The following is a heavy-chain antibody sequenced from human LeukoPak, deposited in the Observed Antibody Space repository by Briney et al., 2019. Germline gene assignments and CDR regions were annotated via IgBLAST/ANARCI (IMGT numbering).Heavy chain of an antibody. V-gene: IGHV1-69*04. CDR2: IIPILGIA. CDR3: ARTDRSSTSCYHYYYYYGMDV. CDR1: GGTFSSYA. J-gene: IGHJ6*02. D-gene: IGHD2-2*01. Sequence: ASVKVSCKASGGTFSSYAISWVRQAPGQGLEWMGRIIPILGIANYAQKFQGRVTITADKSTSTAYMELSSLRSEDTAVYYCARTDRSSTSCYHYYYYYGMDVWGQGTTVTVSS.